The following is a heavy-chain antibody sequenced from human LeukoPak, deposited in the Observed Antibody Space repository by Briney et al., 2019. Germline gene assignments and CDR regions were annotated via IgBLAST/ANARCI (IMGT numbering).Heavy chain of an antibody. J-gene: IGHJ5*02. CDR1: GGSISSHY. D-gene: IGHD2-2*01. V-gene: IGHV4-59*11. CDR2: IYYSGST. Sequence: PSETLSLTCTVSGGSISSHYWSWIRQPPGKGLEWIGYIYYSGSTYYNPSLKSRVTISVDTSKNQFSLKLSSVTAADTAVYYCPRYVVSTSSNLGYPKEKTGFDPWGKETLLTVS. CDR3: PRYVVSTSSNLGYPKEKTGFDP.